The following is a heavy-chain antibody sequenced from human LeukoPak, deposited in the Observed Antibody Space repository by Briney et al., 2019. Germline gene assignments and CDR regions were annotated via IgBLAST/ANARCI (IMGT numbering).Heavy chain of an antibody. D-gene: IGHD2-2*02. CDR1: GFTFSSYS. V-gene: IGHV3-48*01. Sequence: PGGSLRLSCTASGFTFSSYSMNWVRQAPGKGREWVSYISSISSTIYYADSVKGRFTISRDNAKNSLYLQMNSLRAEDTAVYYCARARWAHCSSTSCYTDSLHAFDIWGQGTMVTVSS. CDR3: ARARWAHCSSTSCYTDSLHAFDI. J-gene: IGHJ3*02. CDR2: ISSISSTI.